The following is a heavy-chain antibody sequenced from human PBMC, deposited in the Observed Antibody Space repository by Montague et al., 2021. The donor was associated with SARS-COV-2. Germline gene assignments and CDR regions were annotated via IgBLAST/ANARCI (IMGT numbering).Heavy chain of an antibody. Sequence: SLRLSCAASGFSFSDYAMHWVRQAPGLALEWVAVIWYDGSNSYYADSVKGRFTISRDNSKNAVYLQMDSLTADDTAIYYCAREKKEVQMDYRGLGTLVTVSS. J-gene: IGHJ4*02. CDR3: AREKKEVQMDY. V-gene: IGHV3-33*01. D-gene: IGHD5-24*01. CDR1: GFSFSDYA. CDR2: IWYDGSNS.